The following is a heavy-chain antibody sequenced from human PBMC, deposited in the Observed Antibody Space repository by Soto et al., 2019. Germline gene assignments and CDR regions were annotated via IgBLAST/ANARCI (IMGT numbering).Heavy chain of an antibody. CDR2: IYPGDSDT. D-gene: IGHD2-21*02. CDR3: ARYRLAYCGGDCYSFDY. J-gene: IGHJ4*02. Sequence: GESLKISCKGSGYSFTSYWIGWVRQMPGKGLEWMGIIYPGDSDTRYSPSFQGQVTISAEKSISTAYLQWSSLKASDTAMYYCARYRLAYCGGDCYSFDYWGQGTLVTVSS. CDR1: GYSFTSYW. V-gene: IGHV5-51*01.